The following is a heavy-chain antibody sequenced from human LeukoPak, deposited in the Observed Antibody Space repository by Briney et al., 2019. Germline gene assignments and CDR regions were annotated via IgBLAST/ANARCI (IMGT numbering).Heavy chain of an antibody. CDR2: IWYDGSNK. Sequence: GGSLRVSCAASGFTFNSYGMHWVRQARGKGLEWVAVIWYDGSNKYYADSVKGRFTISRDNSKNTLYLQMNSLRAEDTAVYYCARDRLVSTLAYGMDVWGQGTTVTVSS. J-gene: IGHJ6*02. D-gene: IGHD2-8*02. V-gene: IGHV3-33*01. CDR1: GFTFNSYG. CDR3: ARDRLVSTLAYGMDV.